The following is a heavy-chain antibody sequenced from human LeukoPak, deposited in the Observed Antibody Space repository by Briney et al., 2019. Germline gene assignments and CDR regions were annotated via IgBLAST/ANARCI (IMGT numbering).Heavy chain of an antibody. V-gene: IGHV3-23*01. Sequence: GGSLRLSCAASGFTFSSYAMSWVRQAPGKGLEWVSGITGGSSRSTYYADSVKGRFIIPRDNSKNTLDLLMKGLRAEDTALYYCAARYYYDRPHPYHGYWGQGTLVTVSS. CDR2: ITGGSSRST. J-gene: IGHJ4*02. CDR3: AARYYYDRPHPYHGY. D-gene: IGHD3-22*01. CDR1: GFTFSSYA.